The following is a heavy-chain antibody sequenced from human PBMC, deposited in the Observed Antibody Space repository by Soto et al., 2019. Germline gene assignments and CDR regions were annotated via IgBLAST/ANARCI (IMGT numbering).Heavy chain of an antibody. CDR2: IRSKAYGGTT. J-gene: IGHJ4*02. D-gene: IGHD6-13*01. V-gene: IGHV3-49*04. CDR3: TRGSIAATSSFDY. CDR1: GFTFGDYA. Sequence: GGSLRLSCTASGFTFGDYAMSWVRQAPGKGLEWVGFIRSKAYGGTTEYAASVKGRFTISRDDSKSIAYLQMNSLKTEDTAVYYCTRGSIAATSSFDYWGQGTLVTVSS.